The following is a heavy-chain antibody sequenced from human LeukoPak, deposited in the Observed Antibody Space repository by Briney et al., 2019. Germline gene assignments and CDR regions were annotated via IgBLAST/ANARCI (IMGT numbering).Heavy chain of an antibody. CDR1: GGSISSSSYS. Sequence: SETLSLTCTVSGGSISSSSYSWGWIRQPPGKGLEWTGTIYYTGRTYYNPSLESRLTISADTSKNQFSLKLTSVTAADTAIYYCAQSLGSGNWIGNWFDPWGQGTLVTVSS. CDR3: AQSLGSGNWIGNWFDP. D-gene: IGHD1-1*01. J-gene: IGHJ5*02. V-gene: IGHV4-39*01. CDR2: IYYTGRT.